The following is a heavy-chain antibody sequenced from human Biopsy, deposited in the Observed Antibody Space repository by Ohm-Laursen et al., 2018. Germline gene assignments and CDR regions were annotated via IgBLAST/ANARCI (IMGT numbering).Heavy chain of an antibody. J-gene: IGHJ1*01. Sequence: ASVKVSCKAPGGTFSNYGVNWVRQAPGHGLEWLGGNIPILGTGNYAQKFQDRVTVAADTSTSTATMELPSLRSDDTAVYYCATKLTGYFHHWGQGTLVIVSS. CDR3: ATKLTGYFHH. CDR1: GGTFSNYG. CDR2: NIPILGTG. V-gene: IGHV1-69*06. D-gene: IGHD3-9*01.